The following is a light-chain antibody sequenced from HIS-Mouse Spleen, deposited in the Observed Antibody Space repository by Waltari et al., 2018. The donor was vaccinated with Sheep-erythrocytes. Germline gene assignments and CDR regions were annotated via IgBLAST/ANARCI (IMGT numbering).Light chain of an antibody. V-gene: IGLV2-11*01. CDR1: SSDVGGYNY. Sequence: QSALTQPRSVSGSPGQSVTISCTGTSSDVGGYNYVSGYQQHPGKAPKIMIYDVSKRPSGVPDRFSGSKSGNTASLTISGLQAEDEADYYCCSYAGSYTFWVFGGGTKLTVL. CDR2: DVS. CDR3: CSYAGSYTFWV. J-gene: IGLJ3*02.